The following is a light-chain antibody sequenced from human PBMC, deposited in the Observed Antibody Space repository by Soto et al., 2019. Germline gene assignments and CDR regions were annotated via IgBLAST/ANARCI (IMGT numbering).Light chain of an antibody. CDR3: QQSNSYLFT. J-gene: IGKJ3*01. Sequence: DIQMTQSPSTLSASVGDRVTITCRASQSISSWLAWYQQKPGKAPKLLIYKASSLESGVPSRFSGSGSGTAFTLTISSLQPDDFATYYCQQSNSYLFTFGPGTKVDIK. V-gene: IGKV1-5*03. CDR2: KAS. CDR1: QSISSW.